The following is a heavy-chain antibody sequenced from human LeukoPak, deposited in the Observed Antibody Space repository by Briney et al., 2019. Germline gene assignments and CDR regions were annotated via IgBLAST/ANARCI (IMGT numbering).Heavy chain of an antibody. CDR2: ISASGVMT. J-gene: IGHJ4*02. V-gene: IGHV3-23*01. D-gene: IGHD1-26*01. Sequence: GGSLRLSCAASGFTFTNYAMTWVRQAPGKGLEWVSSISASGVMTYYADSVKGRFTVSRDNSKNSLYLQMSSLTAADTAVYYCAKDRSVGTYYPFDHWGQGTLVTVSS. CDR3: AKDRSVGTYYPFDH. CDR1: GFTFTNYA.